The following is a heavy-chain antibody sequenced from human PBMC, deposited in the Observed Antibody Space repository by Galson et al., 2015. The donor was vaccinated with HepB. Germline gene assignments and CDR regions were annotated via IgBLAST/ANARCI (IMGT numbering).Heavy chain of an antibody. CDR2: TTAYNGNA. CDR1: GYTFITYG. CDR3: ARLTQLEQFHYNYYMDV. J-gene: IGHJ6*03. D-gene: IGHD1-1*01. Sequence: SVKVSCKASGYTFITYGITWVRQAPGQGLEWMGWTTAYNGNANYGQKFQGRVTMTTDTSTSTAYMELTSLRSDDTAVYYCARLTQLEQFHYNYYMDVWGKGTTVTVAS. V-gene: IGHV1-18*01.